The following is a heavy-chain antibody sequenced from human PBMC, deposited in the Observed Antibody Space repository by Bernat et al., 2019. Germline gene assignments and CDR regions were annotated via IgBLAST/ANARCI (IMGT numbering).Heavy chain of an antibody. CDR1: GFTFSSYA. Sequence: EVQLVESGGGLVQPGGSLRLSCAASGFTFSSYAMSWVRQAPGKGLEWVSYISSSSYTNYADSVKGRFTITRDNAKNSLYLQMNSLRAEDTAVYYCARDERGVGSSWYTYWGQGTLVTVSS. J-gene: IGHJ4*02. CDR2: ISSSSYT. CDR3: ARDERGVGSSWYTY. V-gene: IGHV3-48*04. D-gene: IGHD6-13*01.